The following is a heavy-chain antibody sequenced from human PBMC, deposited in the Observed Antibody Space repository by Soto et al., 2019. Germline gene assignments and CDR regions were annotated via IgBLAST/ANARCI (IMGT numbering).Heavy chain of an antibody. Sequence: SETLSLTCTVSGDSISRGDYYWSWIRQHPGKGLEWIGYIYYTGTTYYNPSLESRVTISLDTSENQFSLNLNSVTAADTAVYYCARDSERGSDFQLWGQGTLVTVSS. D-gene: IGHD1-1*01. CDR3: ARDSERGSDFQL. J-gene: IGHJ1*01. CDR1: GDSISRGDYY. V-gene: IGHV4-31*03. CDR2: IYYTGTT.